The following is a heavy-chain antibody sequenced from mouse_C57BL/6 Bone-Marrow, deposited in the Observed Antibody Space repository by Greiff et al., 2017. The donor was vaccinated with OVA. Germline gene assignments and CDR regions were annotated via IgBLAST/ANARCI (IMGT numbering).Heavy chain of an antibody. CDR1: GYTFTSYW. CDR3: ARDGDDYDEDY. V-gene: IGHV1-52*01. D-gene: IGHD2-4*01. CDR2: IDPSDSET. Sequence: QVQLRQPGAELVRPGSSVKLSCKASGYTFTSYWMHWVKQRPIQGLEWIGNIDPSDSETHYNQKFKDKATLTVDKSSSTAYMQLSSLTSEDSAVYYCARDGDDYDEDYWGQGTTLTVSS. J-gene: IGHJ2*01.